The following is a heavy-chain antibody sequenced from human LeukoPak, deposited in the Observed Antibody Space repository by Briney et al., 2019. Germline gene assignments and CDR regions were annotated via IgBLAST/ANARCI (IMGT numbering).Heavy chain of an antibody. CDR3: AKDLGSYYTGAFDI. D-gene: IGHD3-10*01. V-gene: IGHV3-48*01. J-gene: IGHJ3*02. CDR2: ISSSSSTI. CDR1: GFTFSSYS. Sequence: GGSLRLSCAASGFTFSSYSMNWVRQAPGKGLEWVSYISSSSSTIYYADSVKGRFAISRDNSKNTLYLQMNSLRAEDTAVYYCAKDLGSYYTGAFDIWGQGTMVTVSS.